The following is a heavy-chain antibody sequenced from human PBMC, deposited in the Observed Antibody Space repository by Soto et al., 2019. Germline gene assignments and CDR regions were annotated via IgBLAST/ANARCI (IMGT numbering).Heavy chain of an antibody. CDR2: ISYDGSNK. V-gene: IGHV3-30-3*01. CDR1: GFTFSSYA. Sequence: QVQLVESGGGVVQPGRSLRLSCAASGFTFSSYAMHWVRQAPGKGLEWVAVISYDGSNKYYADSVKGRFTISRDNSKNTMYLKMNSLRAEDTAVYYCARGRYYYDSSGYYPDYFDYWGQGTLVTVSS. CDR3: ARGRYYYDSSGYYPDYFDY. D-gene: IGHD3-22*01. J-gene: IGHJ4*02.